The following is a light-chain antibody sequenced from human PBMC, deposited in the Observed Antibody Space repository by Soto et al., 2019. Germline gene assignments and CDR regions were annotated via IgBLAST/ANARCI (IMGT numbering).Light chain of an antibody. J-gene: IGKJ2*01. Sequence: DIQLTQSPSFLSASVGDRVTVTCRASQGISSYLVWYQQKPGKAPKLLIHATSTLQSGVPSRFSGSGSGTEFTLTISSLQPEDFATYYCQQYNSYPVYTFGQGTKLEIK. V-gene: IGKV1-9*01. CDR2: ATS. CDR1: QGISSY. CDR3: QQYNSYPVYT.